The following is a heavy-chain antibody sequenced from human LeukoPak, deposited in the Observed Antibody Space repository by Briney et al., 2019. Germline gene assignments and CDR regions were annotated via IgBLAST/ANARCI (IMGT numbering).Heavy chain of an antibody. Sequence: GGSLRLSCAVSGFTFSSYAMTWVRQAPGKGLEWVSGISGSGGSTYYADSVKGRFTISRGNSKNTLYLQMNSLRAEDTAVYYCAKGYYDLLTGNFDYWGQGTLVTVSS. D-gene: IGHD3-9*01. V-gene: IGHV3-23*01. CDR2: ISGSGGST. J-gene: IGHJ4*02. CDR1: GFTFSSYA. CDR3: AKGYYDLLTGNFDY.